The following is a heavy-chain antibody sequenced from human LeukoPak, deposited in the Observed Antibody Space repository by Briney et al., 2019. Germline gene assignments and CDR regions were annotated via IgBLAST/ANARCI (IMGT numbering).Heavy chain of an antibody. V-gene: IGHV4-59*11. J-gene: IGHJ4*02. CDR2: IFNTGNT. Sequence: NPSETLSLTCTVSGGSISSHYWSWIRQPPGKRLEWIGYIFNTGNTNYNPSLANRVTMSVDTSRAQFFLRLSPVTAADTAIYYCASRPADTTWYGVFDYWSQGTLVTVSS. CDR3: ASRPADTTWYGVFDY. D-gene: IGHD3-10*01. CDR1: GGSISSHY.